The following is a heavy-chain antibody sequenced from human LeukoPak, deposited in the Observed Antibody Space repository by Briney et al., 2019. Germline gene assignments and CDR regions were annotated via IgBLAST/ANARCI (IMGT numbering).Heavy chain of an antibody. J-gene: IGHJ4*02. CDR1: GGSISTYY. CDR2: IYYSGNT. D-gene: IGHD3-22*01. Sequence: SETLSLTCTVSGGSISTYYWSWIRQPPGKGLEWIGYIYYSGNTNYSPSLESRVTISVDTSKNQFSLRLNSVTAADTAVYYCARCASTGYRFDYWGQGTLVTVSS. CDR3: ARCASTGYRFDY. V-gene: IGHV4-59*08.